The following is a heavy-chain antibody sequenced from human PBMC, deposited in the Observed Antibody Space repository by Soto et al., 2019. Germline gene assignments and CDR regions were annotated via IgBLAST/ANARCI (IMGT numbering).Heavy chain of an antibody. CDR3: AREVTVASYSFDF. Sequence: SVKVSCKASGGTFNNYALSWVRQAPGQGLEWMGGIIPIFNSANYAQKLQGRVTITADDSTSTAYMELRSLRPDDTAVYYCAREVTVASYSFDFWGQGTLVTVSS. V-gene: IGHV1-69*13. D-gene: IGHD5-12*01. CDR1: GGTFNNYA. J-gene: IGHJ4*02. CDR2: IIPIFNSA.